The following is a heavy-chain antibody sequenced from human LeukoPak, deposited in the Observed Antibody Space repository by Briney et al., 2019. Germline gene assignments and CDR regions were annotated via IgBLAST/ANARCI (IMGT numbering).Heavy chain of an antibody. CDR1: GFTFSSYS. CDR2: ISSSSSYI. Sequence: GGSLRLSCAASGFTFSSYSMNWVRQAPGKGLEWVSSISSSSSYICYADSVKGRFTISRDNAKNSLYLQMNSLRAEDTAVYYCARDLGSGSYYRDYYYYYYMDVWGKGTTVTVSS. D-gene: IGHD3-10*01. V-gene: IGHV3-21*01. J-gene: IGHJ6*03. CDR3: ARDLGSGSYYRDYYYYYYMDV.